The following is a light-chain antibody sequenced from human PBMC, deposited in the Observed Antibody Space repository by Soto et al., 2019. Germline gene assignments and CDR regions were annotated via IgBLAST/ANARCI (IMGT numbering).Light chain of an antibody. CDR1: QSVSNY. J-gene: IGKJ4*01. CDR2: DAF. Sequence: DIVLTQSPATLSLSPGERATLSCRASQSVSNYLAWYQQKPGQAPRLLIYDAFHRATGIPPRFSGSGSGTDFTLTISSLEPEDFAVYYCQHRYNWPPLTFGGGTKVEIK. V-gene: IGKV3-11*01. CDR3: QHRYNWPPLT.